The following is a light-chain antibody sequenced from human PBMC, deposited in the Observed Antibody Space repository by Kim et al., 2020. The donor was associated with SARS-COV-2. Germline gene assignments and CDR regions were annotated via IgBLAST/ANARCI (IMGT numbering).Light chain of an antibody. J-gene: IGLJ2*01. CDR2: DVS. CDR3: SSYTSSSTL. Sequence: QSALTQPASVSGSPGQSITISCTGIGSDVGGYNYVSWYQQHPGKAPKLMIYDVSKRPSGVSNRFSGSKSGNTASLTISGLQAEDEADYYCSSYTSSSTLFGGGTQLAVL. V-gene: IGLV2-14*01. CDR1: GSDVGGYNY.